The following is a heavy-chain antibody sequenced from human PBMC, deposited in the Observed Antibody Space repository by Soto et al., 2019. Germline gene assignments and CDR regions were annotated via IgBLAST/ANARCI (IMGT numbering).Heavy chain of an antibody. CDR3: ARGRNYYDSVIGFDY. D-gene: IGHD3-22*01. V-gene: IGHV4-38-2*01. Sequence: SETLSLTCAVSGYSISSGYYWGWIRQPPGKGLEWIGSIYHSGSTYYNPSLKSRVTISVDTSKNQFSLKLSPVTAADTAVYYCARGRNYYDSVIGFDYWGQGTLVTVSS. CDR2: IYHSGST. CDR1: GYSISSGYY. J-gene: IGHJ4*02.